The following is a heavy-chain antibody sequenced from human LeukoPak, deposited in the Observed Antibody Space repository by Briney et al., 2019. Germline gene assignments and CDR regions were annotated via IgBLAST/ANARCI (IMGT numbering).Heavy chain of an antibody. CDR1: GFSFSSYW. V-gene: IGHV3-7*03. Sequence: GGSLRLSCAASGFSFSSYWMNWVRQAPGKGLEWVANIKQDGSEKYYVDSAKGRFTISRDNAKNSLYLQMNSLGAEDTAVYYCASGGYSSFYWGQGTLVTVSS. J-gene: IGHJ4*02. CDR3: ASGGYSSFY. CDR2: IKQDGSEK. D-gene: IGHD5-18*01.